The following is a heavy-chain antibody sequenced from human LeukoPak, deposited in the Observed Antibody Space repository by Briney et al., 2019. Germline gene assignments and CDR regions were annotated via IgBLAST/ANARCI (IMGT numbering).Heavy chain of an antibody. V-gene: IGHV3-43*02. J-gene: IGHJ4*02. D-gene: IGHD6-19*01. CDR3: AKDRSRGWYKYFDY. CDR2: ISGDGGST. CDR1: GFTFDDYA. Sequence: GGYLRLSCAASGFTFDDYAMHWVRQAPGKGLEWVSLISGDGGSTYYADSVKGRFTISRDNSKNSLYLQMNSLRTEDTALYYCAKDRSRGWYKYFDYWGQGTLVTVSS.